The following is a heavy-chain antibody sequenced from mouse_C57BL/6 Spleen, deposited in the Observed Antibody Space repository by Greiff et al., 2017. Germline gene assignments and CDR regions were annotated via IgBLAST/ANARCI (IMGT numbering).Heavy chain of an antibody. CDR1: GYTFTSYC. CDR2: INPSNGGT. V-gene: IGHV1-53*01. CDR3: AGVGLRAMDY. J-gene: IGHJ4*01. D-gene: IGHD3-3*01. Sequence: QVQLQQSGTELVKPGASVKLSCKASGYTFTSYCMHWVKQRPGQGLEWIGNINPSNGGTNYNEKFKSKATLAVDKSSSTTYMQLSSLTSADSAVCYCAGVGLRAMDYWGQGTSVTVSS.